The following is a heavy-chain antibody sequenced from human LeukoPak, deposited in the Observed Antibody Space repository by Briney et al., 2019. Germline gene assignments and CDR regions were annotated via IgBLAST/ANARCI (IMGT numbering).Heavy chain of an antibody. CDR2: MSSGGST. CDR1: GFTFSSYE. CDR3: VGATGDLNGRGGYFDY. V-gene: IGHV3-48*03. D-gene: IGHD7-27*01. J-gene: IGHJ4*02. Sequence: GGSLRLSCAASGFTFSSYEMNWVRQAPGKGLEWVSYMSSGGSTYYADSVKGRFTISRDNANNSLYLQMNSLRAEDTAVYYCVGATGDLNGRGGYFDYWGQGTLVTVSS.